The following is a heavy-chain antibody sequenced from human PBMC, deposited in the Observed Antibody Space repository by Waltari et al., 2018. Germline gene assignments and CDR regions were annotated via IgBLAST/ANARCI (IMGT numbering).Heavy chain of an antibody. D-gene: IGHD6-6*01. CDR3: ARGTTRSIAARHYYFDY. CDR2: IYHSGST. CDR1: GGSISSGGYS. V-gene: IGHV4-30-2*01. J-gene: IGHJ4*02. Sequence: QLQLQESGSGLVKPSHTLSLTCAVPGGSISSGGYSWSWLRQPPGKGLEWIGYIYHSGSTYYNPSLKSRVTISVDRSKNQFSLKLSSVTAADTAVYYCARGTTRSIAARHYYFDYWGQGTLVTVSS.